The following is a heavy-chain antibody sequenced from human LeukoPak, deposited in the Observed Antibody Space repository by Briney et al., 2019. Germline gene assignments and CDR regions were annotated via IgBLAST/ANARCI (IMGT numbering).Heavy chain of an antibody. D-gene: IGHD2-15*01. Sequence: SETLSLTCDVSGGSISSSNWWIWVRQSPGKGLEWIGEMYHGGRTSYHPSLKSRVTISVDKSKSQFSLKLTSATAADTAVYYCACSWSNDAFDIWGQGTMVTVSS. CDR3: ACSWSNDAFDI. CDR2: MYHGGRT. V-gene: IGHV4-4*02. CDR1: GGSISSSNW. J-gene: IGHJ3*02.